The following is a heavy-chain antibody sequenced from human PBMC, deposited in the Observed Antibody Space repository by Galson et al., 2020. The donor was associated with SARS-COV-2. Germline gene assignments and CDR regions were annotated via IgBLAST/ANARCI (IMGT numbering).Heavy chain of an antibody. D-gene: IGHD2-15*01. CDR1: GGSISSYY. V-gene: IGHV4-59*01. CDR3: ARYRYCSGGSCYPTDDAFDI. J-gene: IGHJ3*02. Sequence: SETLSLTCTVSGGSISSYYWSWIRQPPGKGLEWIGYIYYSGSTNYNPSLKSRVTISVDTSKNQFSLKLSSVTAADTAVYYCARYRYCSGGSCYPTDDAFDIWGQGTMVTVSS. CDR2: IYYSGST.